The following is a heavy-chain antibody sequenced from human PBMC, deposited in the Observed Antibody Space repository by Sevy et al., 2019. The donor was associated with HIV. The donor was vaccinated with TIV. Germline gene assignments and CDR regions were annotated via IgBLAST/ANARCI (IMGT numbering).Heavy chain of an antibody. V-gene: IGHV3-33*01. CDR1: GFTFRNSG. Sequence: GGSLRLSCAASGFTFRNSGMHWVRQSPGKGLEWVASIFSDGITTYYGDSVKGRFTVFRDNSKSTLYMQMNSLRVEDTAVYYCARESPSDWYLDSWGQLSQVTVSS. D-gene: IGHD6-19*01. J-gene: IGHJ4*02. CDR2: IFSDGITT. CDR3: ARESPSDWYLDS.